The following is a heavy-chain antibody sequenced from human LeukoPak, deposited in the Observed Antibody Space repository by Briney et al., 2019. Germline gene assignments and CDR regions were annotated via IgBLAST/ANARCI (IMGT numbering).Heavy chain of an antibody. CDR3: AKEGGPFDAFDI. J-gene: IGHJ3*02. Sequence: GGSLRLSXATSGFTFSSYGMHWVRQAPGKGLEWVAVIWSDGRNRFYVDAVKGRFTFSRDNSKNTLSLQMNSLRAEDTAVYYCAKEGGPFDAFDIWGQGTMVTVSS. CDR1: GFTFSSYG. CDR2: IWSDGRNR. V-gene: IGHV3-33*06.